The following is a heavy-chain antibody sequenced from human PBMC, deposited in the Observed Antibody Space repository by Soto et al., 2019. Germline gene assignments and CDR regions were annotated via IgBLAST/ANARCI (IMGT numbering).Heavy chain of an antibody. Sequence: LSLTCTVSGGSISSGGYYWSWIRQHPGKGLEWIGYIYYSGSTYYNPTLKSRVTISVDTSKNQCSLKLSSVTAADTAVYYCARDPSSGWGYYFDYWGQGTLVTVSS. CDR3: ARDPSSGWGYYFDY. D-gene: IGHD6-19*01. J-gene: IGHJ4*02. CDR2: IYYSGST. CDR1: GGSISSGGYY. V-gene: IGHV4-31*03.